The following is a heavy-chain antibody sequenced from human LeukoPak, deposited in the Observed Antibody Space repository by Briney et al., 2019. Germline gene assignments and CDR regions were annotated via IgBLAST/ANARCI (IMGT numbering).Heavy chain of an antibody. J-gene: IGHJ4*02. D-gene: IGHD4-11*01. V-gene: IGHV4-39*07. CDR3: ARGRPTVTTEYHFDY. Sequence: SETLSLTCTVSGGSISSSSYYWGWIRQPPGKGLEWIGSIYYSGSTYYNPSLKSRVTISVDTSKNQFSLKLSSMTAADTAVYYCARGRPTVTTEYHFDYWGQGTLVTVSS. CDR2: IYYSGST. CDR1: GGSISSSSYY.